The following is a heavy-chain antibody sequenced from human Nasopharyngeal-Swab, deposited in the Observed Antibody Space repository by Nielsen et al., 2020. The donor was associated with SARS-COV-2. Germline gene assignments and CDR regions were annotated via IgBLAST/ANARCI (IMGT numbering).Heavy chain of an antibody. D-gene: IGHD3-9*01. Sequence: GESLKISCAASGFTFSTYSMNWVCQAPGKGLEWVSSISSSSSYIYYADSLKGRFTISRDNAKNSLYLQMNSLRAEDTAVYYCARGCVLTGPSCYYYGMDVWGQGTTVTVSS. CDR2: ISSSSSYI. V-gene: IGHV3-21*01. CDR3: ARGCVLTGPSCYYYGMDV. CDR1: GFTFSTYS. J-gene: IGHJ6*02.